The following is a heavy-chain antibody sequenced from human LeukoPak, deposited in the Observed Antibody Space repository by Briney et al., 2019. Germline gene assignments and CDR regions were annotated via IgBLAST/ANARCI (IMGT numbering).Heavy chain of an antibody. CDR2: IYHSGST. V-gene: IGHV4-30-2*01. J-gene: IGHJ4*02. Sequence: SSETLSLTCAVYGGSFSGYSWSWIRQPPGKGLEWIGYIYHSGSTYYNPSLKSRVTISVDRSKNQFSLKLSSVTAADTAVYYCARGLSLRYWGQGTLVTVSS. CDR3: ARGLSLRY. CDR1: GGSFSGYS.